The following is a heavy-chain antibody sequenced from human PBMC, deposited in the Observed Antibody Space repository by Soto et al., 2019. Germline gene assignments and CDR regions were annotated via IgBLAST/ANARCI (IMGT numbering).Heavy chain of an antibody. J-gene: IGHJ5*02. V-gene: IGHV4-59*01. CDR2: ISYSGTT. CDR1: GDSISSYY. D-gene: IGHD5-12*01. CDR3: PRDLRATILLVGHTNLFDP. Sequence: ETLSLTCTGSGDSISSYYWSWIRQPPGRGLVWIGAISYSGTTNYNPSLKGRDTMSADTSKNQFSQKLSPVTAADTAVYSCPRDLRATILLVGHTNLFDPWGQGALVTVS.